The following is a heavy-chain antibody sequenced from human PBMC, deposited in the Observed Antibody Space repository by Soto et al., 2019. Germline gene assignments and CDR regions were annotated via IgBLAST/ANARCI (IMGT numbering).Heavy chain of an antibody. J-gene: IGHJ5*02. CDR2: ISYDGSKK. CDR1: GFTFSSYG. Sequence: QVQLVESGGGVVQPGRSLRLSCAASGFTFSSYGMHWVRQAPGKGLEWVAVISYDGSKKYYADSVKGRFTISRDNSKNTLYLQMNSLRAEDTAVYYCAKLARVRVPAAQNWFDPWGQGTLVTVSS. V-gene: IGHV3-30*18. D-gene: IGHD2-2*01. CDR3: AKLARVRVPAAQNWFDP.